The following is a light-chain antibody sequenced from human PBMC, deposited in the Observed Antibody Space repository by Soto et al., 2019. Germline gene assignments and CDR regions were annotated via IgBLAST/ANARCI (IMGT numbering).Light chain of an antibody. CDR3: QQYNGYWT. CDR1: QSISDS. Sequence: DIQMTQSPSTLSASVGDRVTITCRASQSISDSLAWYQQKPGQAPKLLIYEASSLKSGVPSRFSGSRSGTEYTLTISSLQPDDFATYYCQQYNGYWTFGQGTKVEIK. CDR2: EAS. J-gene: IGKJ1*01. V-gene: IGKV1-5*03.